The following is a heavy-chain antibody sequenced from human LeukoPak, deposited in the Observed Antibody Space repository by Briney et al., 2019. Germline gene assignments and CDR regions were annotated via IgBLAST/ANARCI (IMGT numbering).Heavy chain of an antibody. Sequence: SETLSLTCAVYGGSFSGYYWSWIRQPPGKGLEWIGEINHSGSTNYNPSLKSRVTISVDTSKNQFSLKLSSVTAADTAVYYCARGGRARITIFGVVRETFDYWDQGTLVTVSS. CDR1: GGSFSGYY. CDR2: INHSGST. CDR3: ARGGRARITIFGVVRETFDY. V-gene: IGHV4-34*01. J-gene: IGHJ4*02. D-gene: IGHD3-3*01.